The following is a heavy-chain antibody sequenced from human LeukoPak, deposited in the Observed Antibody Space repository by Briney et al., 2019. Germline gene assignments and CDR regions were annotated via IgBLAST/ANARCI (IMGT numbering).Heavy chain of an antibody. CDR3: ARSFDH. CDR1: GFTFSSYE. Sequence: GGSLRLSCAASGFTFSSYEMNWVRQAPGKGLDWVSHISSSGSTIYYAYSVKGRFTSSRDNAKNSLYLQMSSLRAEDTAVYYCARSFDHWGQGTLVTVSS. CDR2: ISSSGSTI. J-gene: IGHJ4*02. V-gene: IGHV3-48*03.